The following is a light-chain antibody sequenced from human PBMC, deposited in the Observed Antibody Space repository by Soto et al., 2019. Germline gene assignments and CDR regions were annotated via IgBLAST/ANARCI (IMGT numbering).Light chain of an antibody. CDR3: QQYNSHSDT. V-gene: IGKV1-8*01. CDR2: GAS. Sequence: AIRMTQSPYSMSASTGDGVTITCRASQDIYIYLAWYQQKPGGAPKVLISGASTLQSGVPSRFSGSGSGTEFTLTINSLHPDDFATYYCQQYNSHSDTFGQGTRLEIK. CDR1: QDIYIY. J-gene: IGKJ5*01.